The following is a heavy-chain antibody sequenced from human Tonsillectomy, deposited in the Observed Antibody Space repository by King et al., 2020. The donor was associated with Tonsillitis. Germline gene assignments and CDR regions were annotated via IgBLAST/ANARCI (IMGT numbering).Heavy chain of an antibody. CDR3: AHSRPYYYDSSGYYPPNFDY. CDR2: IYLTDVK. Sequence: TLKESGPTLVKPTQTLTLTCTFSGFSLSTSGVGVGWIRQPPGKALEWLALIYLTDVKRYSPSLQGSITITKETSKNQVVLTMTNLDPVDTATYYCAHSRPYYYDSSGYYPPNFDYWGQGTLVTVSS. CDR1: GFSLSTSGVG. V-gene: IGHV2-5*01. D-gene: IGHD3-22*01. J-gene: IGHJ4*02.